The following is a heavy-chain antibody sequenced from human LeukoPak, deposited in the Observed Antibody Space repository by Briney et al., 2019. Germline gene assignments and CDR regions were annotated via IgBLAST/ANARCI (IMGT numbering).Heavy chain of an antibody. D-gene: IGHD3-3*01. CDR3: AKDRVKNYDFWSGYLYAFDI. J-gene: IGHJ3*02. V-gene: IGHV3-9*01. CDR2: ISWNSDSI. CDR1: GFTFDDYA. Sequence: GGSLRLSCAASGFTFDDYAMHWVRQAPGKGLEWVSGISWNSDSIGYADSVKGRFTISRDNAKNSLYLQMNSLRAEDTALYYCAKDRVKNYDFWSGYLYAFDIWGQGTMVTVSS.